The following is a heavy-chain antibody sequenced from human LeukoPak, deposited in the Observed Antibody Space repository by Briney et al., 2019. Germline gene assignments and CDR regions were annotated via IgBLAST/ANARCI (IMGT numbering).Heavy chain of an antibody. Sequence: PSETLSLTCTVSGGSISSGSYYWSWIRQPAGKGLEWIGRIYTSGSTNYNPSLKSRVTISVDTSKNQFSLELNSVTAADTAVYYCAREEGYRPFDYWGQGILVTVSS. CDR2: IYTSGST. V-gene: IGHV4-61*02. J-gene: IGHJ4*02. D-gene: IGHD3-16*02. CDR3: AREEGYRPFDY. CDR1: GGSISSGSYY.